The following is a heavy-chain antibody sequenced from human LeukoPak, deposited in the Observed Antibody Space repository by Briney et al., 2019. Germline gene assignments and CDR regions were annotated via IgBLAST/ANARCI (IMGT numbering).Heavy chain of an antibody. V-gene: IGHV3-23*01. D-gene: IGHD6-19*01. Sequence: PGGSLRLSCAASGFTFTTYATTWVRQAPGKGLEWVSSIRAGGAATFYSDSVKGRFTISRDNSMNTLYLQMSSLRADDTAVYYCGRPTKFWLIQGDGVDVWGQGTTVTVSS. CDR1: GFTFTTYA. CDR3: GRPTKFWLIQGDGVDV. CDR2: IRAGGAAT. J-gene: IGHJ6*02.